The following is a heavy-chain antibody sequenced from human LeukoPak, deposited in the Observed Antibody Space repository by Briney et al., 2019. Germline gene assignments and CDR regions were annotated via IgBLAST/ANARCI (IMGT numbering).Heavy chain of an antibody. J-gene: IGHJ3*02. V-gene: IGHV4-39*01. Sequence: SETLSLTCTVSGGSISSSSYYWGWIRQPPGKGLEWIGSIYYSGSTYYNPSLKSRVTISVDTSKNQFSLKLSSVTAADTAVYYCARRGSGYYLDDKDAFDIWGLGTMVTVSS. CDR1: GGSISSSSYY. D-gene: IGHD3-22*01. CDR3: ARRGSGYYLDDKDAFDI. CDR2: IYYSGST.